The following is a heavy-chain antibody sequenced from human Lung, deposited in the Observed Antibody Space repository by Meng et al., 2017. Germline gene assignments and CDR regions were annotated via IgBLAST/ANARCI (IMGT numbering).Heavy chain of an antibody. D-gene: IGHD3-9*01. Sequence: QVQLQQWGAGLLKPSEPLSLACAGYGGSFSGYHWGWIRQPPGKGLEWIGEINHSGSTNYNPSLKSRVTISVDTSKNQFSLKLSSVTAADTAVYYCARGYDILTGPPLDYWGQGTLVTVSS. CDR1: GGSFSGYH. J-gene: IGHJ4*02. CDR2: INHSGST. CDR3: ARGYDILTGPPLDY. V-gene: IGHV4-34*01.